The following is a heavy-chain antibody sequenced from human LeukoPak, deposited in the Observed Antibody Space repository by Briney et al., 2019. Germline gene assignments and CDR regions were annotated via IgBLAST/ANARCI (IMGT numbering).Heavy chain of an antibody. CDR2: ISAYNGNT. Sequence: GASVKVSCKASGYTFTSYGISWVRPAPGQGPEWMGWISAYNGNTNYAQKLQGRVTMTTDTSTSTAYMELRSLRSDDTAVYYCARDRGTYYYDSSGYHFDYWGQGTLVTVSS. CDR3: ARDRGTYYYDSSGYHFDY. J-gene: IGHJ4*02. D-gene: IGHD3-22*01. V-gene: IGHV1-18*01. CDR1: GYTFTSYG.